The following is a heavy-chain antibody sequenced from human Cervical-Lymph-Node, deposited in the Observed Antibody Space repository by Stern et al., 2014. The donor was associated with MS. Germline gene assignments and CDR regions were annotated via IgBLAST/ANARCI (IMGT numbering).Heavy chain of an antibody. J-gene: IGHJ4*02. CDR1: GGSINSGGYY. CDR2: IYYTGSA. CDR3: ARGARYSDSSGYYFYFDY. D-gene: IGHD3-22*01. V-gene: IGHV4-31*03. Sequence: QVQLQESGPGLVKPSQTLPLTCTVSGGSINSGGYYWSWIRQYPGKGLEWIGYIYYTGSAYYDPFLKSRLSMSIDTSKNQFSLNLNSVTAADTAVYYCARGARYSDSSGYYFYFDYWGQGTLVTVSS.